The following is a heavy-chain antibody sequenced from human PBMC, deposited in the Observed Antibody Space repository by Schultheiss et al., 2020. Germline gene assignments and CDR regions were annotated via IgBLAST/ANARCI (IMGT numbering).Heavy chain of an antibody. Sequence: SVKVSGKASGGTFSSYAISWVRQAPGQGLEWMGGIIPIFGTANYAQKFQGRVTITADESTSTAYMELSSLRSEDTAVYYCARDRRVVPAASYYYYGMDVWGQGTTVTVSS. D-gene: IGHD2-2*01. CDR2: IIPIFGTA. CDR1: GGTFSSYA. J-gene: IGHJ6*02. V-gene: IGHV1-69*01. CDR3: ARDRRVVPAASYYYYGMDV.